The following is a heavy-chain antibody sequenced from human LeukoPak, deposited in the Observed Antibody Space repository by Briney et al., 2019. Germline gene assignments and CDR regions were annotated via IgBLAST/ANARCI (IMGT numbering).Heavy chain of an antibody. CDR1: GLTFSSYA. Sequence: GRSLRLSCAASGLTFSSYAMNWVRQAPGKGLEWVSAISVSGGTTYYADSVKGRFTISRDKSKNTLYLQVNSLSPEDTAVYYCAREADCSGGRCYRGAFDIWGQGTMVTVSS. CDR3: AREADCSGGRCYRGAFDI. D-gene: IGHD2-15*01. V-gene: IGHV3-23*01. J-gene: IGHJ3*02. CDR2: ISVSGGTT.